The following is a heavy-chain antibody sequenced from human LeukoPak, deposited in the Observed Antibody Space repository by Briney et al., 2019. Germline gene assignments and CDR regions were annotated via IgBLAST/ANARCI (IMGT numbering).Heavy chain of an antibody. Sequence: SETLSLTCTVSGGSISSYYWSWIRQPAGKGLGWIGRIYTSGSTNYNPSLKSRVTMSVDTSKNQFSLKLSSVTAADTAVYYCAAEPRLYCSSTSCYTASWGQGTLVTVSS. CDR1: GGSISSYY. CDR2: IYTSGST. V-gene: IGHV4-4*07. D-gene: IGHD2-2*02. J-gene: IGHJ4*02. CDR3: AAEPRLYCSSTSCYTAS.